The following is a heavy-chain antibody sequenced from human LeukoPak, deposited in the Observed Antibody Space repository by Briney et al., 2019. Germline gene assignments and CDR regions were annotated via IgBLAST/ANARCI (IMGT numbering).Heavy chain of an antibody. CDR2: IDHSGAT. CDR1: GGSFSGYY. D-gene: IGHD6-19*01. J-gene: IGHJ2*01. CDR3: ARWKSSGWYWYFDL. Sequence: SETLSLTCAVYGGSFSGYYWSWIRQPPGKGLEWIGEIDHSGATNYNPSLRSRVTISLDTSKNQFSLTLSSITAADTAVYYCARWKSSGWYWYFDLWGRGTLVTVSS. V-gene: IGHV4-34*01.